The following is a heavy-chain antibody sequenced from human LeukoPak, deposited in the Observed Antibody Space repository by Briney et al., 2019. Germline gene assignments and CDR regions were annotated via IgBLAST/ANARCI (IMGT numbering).Heavy chain of an antibody. J-gene: IGHJ6*03. Sequence: GESLKISCKGSGYSFTSYWIGWVRQMPGKGLEWMGIIYPGDSDTRYSPSFQGQVTISADKSISTAYLQWSSLKASDTAVYYCARAGGSSYYYYYMDVWGKGTTVTVSS. D-gene: IGHD1-26*01. CDR1: GYSFTSYW. CDR3: ARAGGSSYYYYYMDV. V-gene: IGHV5-51*01. CDR2: IYPGDSDT.